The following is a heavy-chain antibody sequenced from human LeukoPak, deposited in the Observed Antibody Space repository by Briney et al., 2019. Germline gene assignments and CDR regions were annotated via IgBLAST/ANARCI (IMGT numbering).Heavy chain of an antibody. CDR1: GGSISSYY. CDR3: ARFNYYDSSGYFQFDY. D-gene: IGHD3-22*01. CDR2: IYYSGST. V-gene: IGHV4-59*01. Sequence: PSETLSLTCTVSGGSISSYYWSWIRQPPGKGLEWLGYIYYSGSTNYNPSLKSRVTISVDTSKNQFSLKLSSVTAADTAVYYCARFNYYDSSGYFQFDYWGQGTLVTVSS. J-gene: IGHJ4*02.